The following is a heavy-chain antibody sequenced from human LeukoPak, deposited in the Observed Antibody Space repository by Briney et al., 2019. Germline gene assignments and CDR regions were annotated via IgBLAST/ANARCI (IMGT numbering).Heavy chain of an antibody. D-gene: IGHD1-1*01. J-gene: IGHJ5*02. CDR1: GGSISSYY. Sequence: SETLSLACTVSGGSISSYYWSWIRQPPGKGLEWIGHIYGSGSTNYNPSLKSRVTLSVDTSKNQFSLKLSSVTAADTAAYYCAREGTSGTHLNWFDPWGQGTLVTVSS. V-gene: IGHV4-59*01. CDR2: IYGSGST. CDR3: AREGTSGTHLNWFDP.